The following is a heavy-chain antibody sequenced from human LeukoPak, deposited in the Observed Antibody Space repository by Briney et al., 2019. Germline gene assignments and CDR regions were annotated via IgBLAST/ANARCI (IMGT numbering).Heavy chain of an antibody. D-gene: IGHD6-19*01. V-gene: IGHV3-53*01. CDR3: AKGDSSGWYESNWFDP. CDR2: IYVGGSA. CDR1: GFTVSNNY. Sequence: GGSLRLSCAASGFTVSNNYMSWVRQTPGKGLEWVSVIYVGGSAYYADSVKGRFTISGDSSKNTLYLQMNSLRAEDTAIYYCAKGDSSGWYESNWFDPWGQGTLVTVSS. J-gene: IGHJ5*02.